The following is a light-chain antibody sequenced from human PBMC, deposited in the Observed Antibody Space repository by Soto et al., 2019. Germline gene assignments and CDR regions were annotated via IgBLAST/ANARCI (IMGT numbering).Light chain of an antibody. Sequence: QSAPAQPRSVSGSPGQSVTISFTRTSSDVANYNYVSWYQQHPGKAPKLMIYDVNKRPSGVPYRFSGSKSGNTASLTISGLQAEEEAHYYCCSYAGSYTRVFGTGTKVTVL. CDR2: DVN. CDR3: CSYAGSYTRV. J-gene: IGLJ1*01. V-gene: IGLV2-11*01. CDR1: SSDVANYNY.